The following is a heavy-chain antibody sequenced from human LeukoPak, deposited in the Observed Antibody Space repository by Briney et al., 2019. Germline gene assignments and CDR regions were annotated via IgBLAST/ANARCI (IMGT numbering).Heavy chain of an antibody. V-gene: IGHV3-21*01. CDR2: ISSCSWYI. CDR1: GCTVSRYS. J-gene: IGHJ6*03. D-gene: IGHD4-23*01. CDR3: ARAATVVTPYYSYYYYMDV. Sequence: PAGSLRLSCAASGCTVSRYSMNWVRQAPGKGGEGVSSISSCSWYIYYADSVKGRFTISRPNAKNSLYPQINSLRAEDTAVYYCARAATVVTPYYSYYYYMDVWGKGTTVTVSS.